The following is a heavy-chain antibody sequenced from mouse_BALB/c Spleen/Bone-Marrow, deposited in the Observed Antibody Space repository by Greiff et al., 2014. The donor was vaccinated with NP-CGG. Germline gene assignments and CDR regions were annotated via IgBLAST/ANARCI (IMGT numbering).Heavy chain of an antibody. CDR3: ARGGNSIDY. J-gene: IGHJ2*01. V-gene: IGHV1-80*01. CDR1: GYAFSGYW. CDR2: IYPGNGDT. Sequence: QLQQSGAELVRPGSSVKISCKASGYAFSGYWMNWVKQRPGQGLEWIGQIYPGNGDTDYNGKFKGKATLTADKSSSTAYMQLSSLASEDSAVDFCARGGNSIDYWGQGTTLTVSS.